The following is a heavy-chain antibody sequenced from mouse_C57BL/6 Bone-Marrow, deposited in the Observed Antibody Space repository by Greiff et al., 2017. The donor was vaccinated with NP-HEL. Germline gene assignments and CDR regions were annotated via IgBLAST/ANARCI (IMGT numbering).Heavy chain of an antibody. Sequence: QVQLKESGAELVRPGTSVKMSCKASGYTFTNYWIGWAKQRPGHGLEWIGDIYPGGGSTNYNEKFKGKATLTADKSSSTAYMQFSSLTSEDSAIYYCARWGTLGAWFAYWGQGTLVTVSA. CDR2: IYPGGGST. CDR1: GYTFTNYW. V-gene: IGHV1-63*01. CDR3: ARWGTLGAWFAY. D-gene: IGHD4-1*01. J-gene: IGHJ3*01.